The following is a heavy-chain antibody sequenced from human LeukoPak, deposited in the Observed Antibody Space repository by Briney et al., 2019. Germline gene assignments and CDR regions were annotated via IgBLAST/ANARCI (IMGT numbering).Heavy chain of an antibody. V-gene: IGHV3-7*01. CDR2: IKQDGSEK. CDR1: GFTFSSYA. J-gene: IGHJ4*02. D-gene: IGHD6-13*01. Sequence: GGSLRLSCAASGFTFSSYAMSWVRQAPGKGLEWVANIKQDGSEKYYVDSVKGRFTISRDNAKNSLYLQMNSLRAEDTAVYYCASSIGIAAAAYWYYWGQGTLVTVSS. CDR3: ASSIGIAAAAYWYY.